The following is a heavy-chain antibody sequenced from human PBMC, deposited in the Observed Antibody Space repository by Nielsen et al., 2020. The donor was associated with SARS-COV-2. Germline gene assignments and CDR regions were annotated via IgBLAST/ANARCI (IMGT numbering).Heavy chain of an antibody. J-gene: IGHJ6*02. Sequence: GSLRLSCAASGFTFSSYSMNWVRQAPGKGLEWVSSISSSSSYIYYADSVKGRFTISRDNAKNSLYLQMNSLRAEDTALYYCATGAAAGTGNYYYGMDVWGQGTTVTVSS. D-gene: IGHD6-13*01. V-gene: IGHV3-21*04. CDR3: ATGAAAGTGNYYYGMDV. CDR1: GFTFSSYS. CDR2: ISSSSSYI.